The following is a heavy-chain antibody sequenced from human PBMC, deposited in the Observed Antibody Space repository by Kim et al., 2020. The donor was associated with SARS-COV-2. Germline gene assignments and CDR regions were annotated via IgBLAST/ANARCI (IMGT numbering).Heavy chain of an antibody. CDR2: IYHSGST. Sequence: SETLSLTCAVSGGSISSSNWWSWVRQPPGKGLEWIGVIYHSGSTNYNPSLKSRVTISVDKSKNQFSLKLSSVTAADTAVYYCARVIYSNGAPGLDVWGQGTTVTVSS. V-gene: IGHV4-4*02. D-gene: IGHD4-4*01. CDR1: GGSISSSNW. CDR3: ARVIYSNGAPGLDV. J-gene: IGHJ6*02.